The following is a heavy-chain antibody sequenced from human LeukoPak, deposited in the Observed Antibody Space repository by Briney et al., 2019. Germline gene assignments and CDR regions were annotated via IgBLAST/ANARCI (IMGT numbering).Heavy chain of an antibody. CDR3: ARTYGDNPIWFDP. CDR2: VDPEDGET. V-gene: IGHV1-69-2*01. J-gene: IGHJ5*02. CDR1: GYTFTDYY. D-gene: IGHD4/OR15-4a*01. Sequence: ASVKISCKVSGYTFTDYYMHWVQQAPGKGLEWMGLVDPEDGETIYAEKFQGRVTITADTSTDTAYMELSSLRSEDTAVYYCARTYGDNPIWFDPWGQGTLVTVSS.